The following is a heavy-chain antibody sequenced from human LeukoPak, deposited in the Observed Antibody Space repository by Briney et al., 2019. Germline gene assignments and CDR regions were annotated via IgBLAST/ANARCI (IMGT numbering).Heavy chain of an antibody. V-gene: IGHV3-21*01. Sequence: PGGSLRLSCAASGFTFSSYSMNWVRQDPGKGLEWVSSISSSSSYIYYADSVKGRFTISRDNAKNSLYLQMNSLRAEDTAVYYCAGEYYYDSSGYYRFNAFDIWGQGTMVTVSS. D-gene: IGHD3-22*01. J-gene: IGHJ3*02. CDR2: ISSSSSYI. CDR3: AGEYYYDSSGYYRFNAFDI. CDR1: GFTFSSYS.